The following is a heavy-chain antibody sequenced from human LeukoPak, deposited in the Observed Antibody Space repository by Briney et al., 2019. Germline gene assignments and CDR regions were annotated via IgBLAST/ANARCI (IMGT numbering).Heavy chain of an antibody. CDR1: GFTVSNDY. V-gene: IGHV3-66*02. Sequence: GGPLRLSCAASGFTVSNDYMAWVRQAPGRGLEWVSLIYGDGTTFYTDSVKGRFTISRDNFKNTLYLQMSSLRPEDTALYYCASDRAGAQSWVALDPWGQGTLVTGSS. J-gene: IGHJ5*02. D-gene: IGHD3-10*01. CDR2: IYGDGTT. CDR3: ASDRAGAQSWVALDP.